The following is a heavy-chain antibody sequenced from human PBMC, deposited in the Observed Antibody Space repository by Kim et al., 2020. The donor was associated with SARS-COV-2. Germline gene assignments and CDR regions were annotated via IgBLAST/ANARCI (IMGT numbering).Heavy chain of an antibody. J-gene: IGHJ3*02. V-gene: IGHV3-11*01. CDR1: GFTFSDCY. Sequence: GGSLRLSCVASGFTFSDCYMSWFSQAPGKGLEWISYISSSGTTIFYPDSVKGRFTISRDNAKYSLYLQMNSLRAEDTAVYYCARGTTVTPKDVHAFDIWGQGTMVTVSS. CDR3: ARGTTVTPKDVHAFDI. D-gene: IGHD4-17*01. CDR2: ISSSGTTI.